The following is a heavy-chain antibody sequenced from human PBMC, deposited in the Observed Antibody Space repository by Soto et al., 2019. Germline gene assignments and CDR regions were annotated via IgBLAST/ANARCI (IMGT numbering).Heavy chain of an antibody. J-gene: IGHJ4*02. V-gene: IGHV3-23*01. CDR2: ISGSGGST. D-gene: IGHD3-10*01. CDR3: ALEVHYGSGSYSRFFRPNYFDY. Sequence: GGSLRLSCAASGFTFSSYAMSWVRQAPGKGLEWVSAISGSGGSTYYADSVKGRFTISRDNSKNTLYLQMNSLRAEDTAVYYCALEVHYGSGSYSRFFRPNYFDYWGQGTLVTVSS. CDR1: GFTFSSYA.